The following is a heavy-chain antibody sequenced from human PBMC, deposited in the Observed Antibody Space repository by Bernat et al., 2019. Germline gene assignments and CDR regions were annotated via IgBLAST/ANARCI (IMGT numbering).Heavy chain of an antibody. D-gene: IGHD3-22*01. CDR2: IWYDGSNK. Sequence: QVQLVESGGGVVQPGRSLRLSCAASGFTFSSYGMHWVRQAPGKGLEWVAVIWYDGSNKYYADSVKGRFTISRDNSKNTLYPQMNSLRAEDTAVYYCARDLVHFYDSSGYYGGLDYWGQGTLVTVSS. CDR1: GFTFSSYG. V-gene: IGHV3-33*01. CDR3: ARDLVHFYDSSGYYGGLDY. J-gene: IGHJ4*02.